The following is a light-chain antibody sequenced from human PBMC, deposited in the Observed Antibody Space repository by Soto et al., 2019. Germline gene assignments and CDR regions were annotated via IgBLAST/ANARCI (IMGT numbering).Light chain of an antibody. CDR2: GAS. CDR3: QQYYSNPLS. CDR1: QSVSSN. J-gene: IGKJ4*01. V-gene: IGKV3-15*01. Sequence: EIVMTQSPTTLSVSPGERATLSCRASQSVSSNLAWYQQKPGQAPRLLIYGASTRATGIPARFSGSGSGTEFTLTISSLQAEDVAVYYCQQYYSNPLSFGGRTKVAIK.